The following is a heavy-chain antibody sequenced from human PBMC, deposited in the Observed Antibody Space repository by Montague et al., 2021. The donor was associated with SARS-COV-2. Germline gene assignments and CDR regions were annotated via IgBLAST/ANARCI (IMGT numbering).Heavy chain of an antibody. CDR2: INHSGST. J-gene: IGHJ4*02. Sequence: SETLSLTCAVYGGSFSGNYWSWIRQPPGTGLEWIWEINHSGSTXXTPSXXXRVAISVDTSKNQLSLKLSSVTAADTALYYCASQPYGNHLPPPGYWGQGTPVTVSS. CDR3: ASQPYGNHLPPPGY. D-gene: IGHD1-14*01. CDR1: GGSFSGNY. V-gene: IGHV4-34*01.